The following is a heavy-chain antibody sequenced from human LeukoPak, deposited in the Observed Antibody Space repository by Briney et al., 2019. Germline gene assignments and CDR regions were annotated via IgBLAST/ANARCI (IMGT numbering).Heavy chain of an antibody. Sequence: PGGSLRLSCAASGFMFSNYGMSWVRQAPGKGLEWVSAISGSGGSTYYADSVKGRFTISRDNSKNTLYLQMNSLRAEDTAVYYCAKIRAGCSGGSCYLVNYYYYMDVWGKGTTVTISS. CDR3: AKIRAGCSGGSCYLVNYYYYMDV. CDR1: GFMFSNYG. CDR2: ISGSGGST. J-gene: IGHJ6*03. D-gene: IGHD2-15*01. V-gene: IGHV3-23*01.